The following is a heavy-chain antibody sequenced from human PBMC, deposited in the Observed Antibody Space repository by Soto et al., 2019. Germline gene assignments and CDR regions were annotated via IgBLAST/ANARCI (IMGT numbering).Heavy chain of an antibody. CDR2: IDWDDDK. D-gene: IGHD1-1*01. CDR1: GFSLSTSGMR. V-gene: IGHV2-70*04. CDR3: AKTGTDGSWFDP. Sequence: SGPTLVNPTQTLTLTCTFSGFSLSTSGMRVSWIRQPPGKALEWLARIDWDDDKFYSTSLRTRLTISKDTSKNQVVLTMTNMDPVDTATYYCAKTGTDGSWFDPWGQGTLVTVSS. J-gene: IGHJ5*02.